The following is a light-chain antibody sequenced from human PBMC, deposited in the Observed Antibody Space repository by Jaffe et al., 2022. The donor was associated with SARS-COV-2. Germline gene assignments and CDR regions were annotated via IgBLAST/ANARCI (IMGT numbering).Light chain of an antibody. V-gene: IGKV1-33*01. J-gene: IGKJ2*01. CDR3: QQYNDPYT. CDR1: QDIDNY. Sequence: DIQMTQSPSSLSASLGDRVTITCRASQDIDNYVNWYQQKPGKAPQLLIYDASDLQTGAPSRFSGSGSGTDFTFTISSLQPEDVATYYCQQYNDPYTFGQGTKLEI. CDR2: DAS.